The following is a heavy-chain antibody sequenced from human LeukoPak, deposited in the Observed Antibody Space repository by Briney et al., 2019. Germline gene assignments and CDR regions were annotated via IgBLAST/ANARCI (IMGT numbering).Heavy chain of an antibody. CDR3: MRGGGNSWFDY. J-gene: IGHJ4*02. V-gene: IGHV1-2*02. D-gene: IGHD6-13*01. CDR2: IKPNSGDT. CDR1: GYTFTRLY. Sequence: RRASVKVSCKASGYTFTRLYFHWVGQAPGQGLEWMGWIKPNSGDTSFAQKCQGRVNLTRATSISTVYMELTLLRSDDPALYFCMRGGGNSWFDYWGQGTLVSVSS.